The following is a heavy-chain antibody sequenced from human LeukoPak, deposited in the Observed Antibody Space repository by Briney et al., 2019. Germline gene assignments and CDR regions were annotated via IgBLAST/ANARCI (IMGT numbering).Heavy chain of an antibody. CDR3: ARHSGIAVAGADFDY. CDR1: GGSISSYY. J-gene: IGHJ4*02. D-gene: IGHD6-19*01. Sequence: PSETLSLTCTVSGGSISSYYWSWIRQPPGKGLEWIGYIYYSGSTNYNHSLKSRVTISVDTSKNQFSLKLSSVTAADTAVYYCARHSGIAVAGADFDYWGQGTLVTVSS. CDR2: IYYSGST. V-gene: IGHV4-59*08.